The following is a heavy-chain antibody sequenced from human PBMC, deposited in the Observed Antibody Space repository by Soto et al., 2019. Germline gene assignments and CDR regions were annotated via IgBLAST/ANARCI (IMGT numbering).Heavy chain of an antibody. Sequence: GGSLRLSCAASGFTFSSYGMNWVRLAPGQGLEWVSYISITSRTTYYADSVKGRFTISRDNAKNSLYLQMNSLRAEDTAVYYCARGYCSGGTCPAGMDVWGQGTTVTVSS. CDR3: ARGYCSGGTCPAGMDV. J-gene: IGHJ6*02. V-gene: IGHV3-48*01. CDR2: ISITSRTT. CDR1: GFTFSSYG. D-gene: IGHD2-15*01.